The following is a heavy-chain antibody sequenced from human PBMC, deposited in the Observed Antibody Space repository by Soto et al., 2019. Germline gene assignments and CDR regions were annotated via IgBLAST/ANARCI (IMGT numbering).Heavy chain of an antibody. J-gene: IGHJ4*02. Sequence: GGSLRLSCAASGFTFSSYAMHRVRQAPGKGLEWVAVISYDGSNKYYADSVKGRFTIPRDNSKNTLYLQMNSLRVEDTAPYYCARDRLDVVVPAAILAYWGQGTLVTVSS. CDR3: ARDRLDVVVPAAILAY. CDR1: GFTFSSYA. D-gene: IGHD2-2*02. CDR2: ISYDGSNK. V-gene: IGHV3-30-3*01.